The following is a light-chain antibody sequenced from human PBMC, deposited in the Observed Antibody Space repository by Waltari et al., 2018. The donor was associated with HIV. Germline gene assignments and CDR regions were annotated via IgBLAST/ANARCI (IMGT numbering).Light chain of an antibody. CDR2: RDT. V-gene: IGLV3-9*01. CDR1: SLVRQS. CDR3: QVWDSNSYVV. J-gene: IGLJ2*01. Sequence: SHELTQPLSVSVALGRTARITCGGSSLVRQSVFWYQQRPGQAPVLVIFRDTKRPSGIPERFAGSNSGNAATLTISRVQVEDEADYFCQVWDSNSYVVFGGGTKLTVL.